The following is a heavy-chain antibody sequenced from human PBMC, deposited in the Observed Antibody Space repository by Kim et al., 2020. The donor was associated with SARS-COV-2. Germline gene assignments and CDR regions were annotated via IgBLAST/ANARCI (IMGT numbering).Heavy chain of an antibody. CDR2: ISGSGGST. J-gene: IGHJ4*02. CDR3: AKGSSLSNDYVWGTYPN. Sequence: GGSLRLSCAASGFTFSTYAMSWVRQAPGKGLEWVSSISGSGGSTYYADSVKGRFTISRDNSKNTLDLQMNSLRAEDTAVYYCAKGSSLSNDYVWGTYPNWGQGTLVTVSS. V-gene: IGHV3-23*01. CDR1: GFTFSTYA. D-gene: IGHD3-16*02.